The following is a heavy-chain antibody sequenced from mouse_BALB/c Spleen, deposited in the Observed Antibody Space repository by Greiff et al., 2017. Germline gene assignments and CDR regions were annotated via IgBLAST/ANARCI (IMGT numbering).Heavy chain of an antibody. CDR2: ISSGGST. V-gene: IGHV5-6-5*01. J-gene: IGHJ3*01. Sequence: EVKLQESGGGLVKPGGSLKLSCAASGFTFSSYAMSWVRQTPEKRLEWVASISSGGSTYYPDSVKGRFTISRDNARNILYLQMSSLRSEDTAMYYCARDREVAYWGQGTLVTVSA. CDR3: ARDREVAY. CDR1: GFTFSSYA.